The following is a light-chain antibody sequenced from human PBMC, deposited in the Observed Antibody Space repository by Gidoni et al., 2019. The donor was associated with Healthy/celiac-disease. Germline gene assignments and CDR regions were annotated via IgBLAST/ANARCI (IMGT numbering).Light chain of an antibody. Sequence: EIVLTQSPGTLSLSPGERATLSCRASQSVSSSYLAWYQQKPGQAPRLLIYGASSRATGIPDRFSGSGSGTDFTLTISRLEPEDFAVYYCQQYGSSCSFGWGPSWRSN. J-gene: IGKJ2*04. CDR1: QSVSSSY. V-gene: IGKV3-20*01. CDR2: GAS. CDR3: QQYGSSCS.